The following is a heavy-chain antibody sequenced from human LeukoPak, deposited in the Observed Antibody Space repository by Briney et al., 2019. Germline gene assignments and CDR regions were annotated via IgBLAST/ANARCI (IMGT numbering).Heavy chain of an antibody. J-gene: IGHJ3*02. CDR1: GGSISNNY. V-gene: IGHV4-59*12. CDR2: IYYTGGT. D-gene: IGHD5-18*01. CDR3: ARDGLDTAMVLGAFDI. Sequence: SETLSLTCTVSGGSISNNYWSWIRQPPGKGLEWIGYIYYTGGTNYTPSLKSRVTMSVDTSKNQFSLKLSSVTAADTAVYYCARDGLDTAMVLGAFDIWGQGTMVTVSS.